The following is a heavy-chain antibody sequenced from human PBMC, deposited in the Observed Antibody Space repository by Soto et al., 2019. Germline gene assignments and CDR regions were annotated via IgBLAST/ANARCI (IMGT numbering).Heavy chain of an antibody. CDR3: ANPGEDIVVVVAAHLAYFHH. Sequence: GGSLRLSCAASGFTFSSYAMSWVRQAPGKGLEWVSAISGSGGSTYYADSVKGRFTISRDNSKNTLYLQMNSLRAEDTAVYYCANPGEDIVVVVAAHLAYFHHWGQGTLVTVSS. J-gene: IGHJ1*01. D-gene: IGHD2-15*01. CDR1: GFTFSSYA. V-gene: IGHV3-23*01. CDR2: ISGSGGST.